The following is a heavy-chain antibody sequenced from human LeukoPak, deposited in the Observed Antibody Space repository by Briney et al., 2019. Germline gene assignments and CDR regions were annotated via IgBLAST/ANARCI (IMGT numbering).Heavy chain of an antibody. V-gene: IGHV3-15*01. CDR3: TTTIVGVTAWFDP. CDR2: IKNKTNGGTT. D-gene: IGHD1-26*01. CDR1: GFTLSNAY. Sequence: GGSLRLSCAASGFTLSNAYMSWVRPAPGKGLEWVGRIKNKTNGGTTDYAAPVKGRFTISRDDSKNTLYLQMNSLKTEDTAVYYCTTTIVGVTAWFDPWGQGTLVTASS. J-gene: IGHJ5*02.